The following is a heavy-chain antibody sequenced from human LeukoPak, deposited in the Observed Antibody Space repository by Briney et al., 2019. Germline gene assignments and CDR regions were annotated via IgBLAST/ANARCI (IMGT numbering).Heavy chain of an antibody. CDR3: ARESAAAGTGVRYYYGMDV. CDR2: TSYKSKWYN. Sequence: SQTLSLTCAISGDSVSSNNAAWNWIRQSPSRGLEWLGRTSYKSKWYNDFTLSVKSRITINPDTSKNQFSLQLNSVTPEDTAVYYCARESAAAGTGVRYYYGMDVWGQGTTVTVSS. J-gene: IGHJ6*02. D-gene: IGHD6-13*01. CDR1: GDSVSSNNAA. V-gene: IGHV6-1*01.